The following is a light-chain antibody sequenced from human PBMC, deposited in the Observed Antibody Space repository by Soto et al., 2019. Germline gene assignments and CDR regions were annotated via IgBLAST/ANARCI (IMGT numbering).Light chain of an antibody. CDR3: SLYTSSSTLV. J-gene: IGLJ2*01. V-gene: IGLV2-18*01. CDR1: SSDVGNYDR. CDR2: EVT. Sequence: QSVLTQPPSVSGSPGQSVTISCTGTSSDVGNYDRVSWYQQPPGTAPKLMIYEVTNRPSGVPDRFSGSKSGNTASLTISGLQAEDESDYYCSLYTSSSTLVFGGGTKGTVL.